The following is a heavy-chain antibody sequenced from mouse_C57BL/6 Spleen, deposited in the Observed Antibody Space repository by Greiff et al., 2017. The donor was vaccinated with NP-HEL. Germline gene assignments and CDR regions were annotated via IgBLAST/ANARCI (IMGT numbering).Heavy chain of an antibody. Sequence: QVQLQQSGAELVRPGASVTLSCKASGYTFTDYEMHWVKQTPVHGLEWIGAIDPETGGTAYNQKFKGKAILTADKSSSTAYMELRSLTSEDSAVYYCTRKSNPAWFAYWGQGILVTVSA. D-gene: IGHD2-5*01. CDR1: GYTFTDYE. V-gene: IGHV1-15*01. J-gene: IGHJ3*01. CDR2: IDPETGGT. CDR3: TRKSNPAWFAY.